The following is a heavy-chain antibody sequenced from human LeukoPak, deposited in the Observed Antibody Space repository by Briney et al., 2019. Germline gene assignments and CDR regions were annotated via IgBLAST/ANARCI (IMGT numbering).Heavy chain of an antibody. D-gene: IGHD2-2*01. CDR3: ARLPYCSSTSCYDSYYYGMDV. CDR2: IYPGDSGT. V-gene: IGHV5-51*01. CDR1: GYRFTRFW. Sequence: GESLKISCKGFGYRFTRFWIGWVRQMPGKGLDWMGIIYPGDSGTRYSPSFQGQVTISADKSISTAYLQWSSLKPSDTAMYYCARLPYCSSTSCYDSYYYGMDVWGQGTTVTLSS. J-gene: IGHJ6*02.